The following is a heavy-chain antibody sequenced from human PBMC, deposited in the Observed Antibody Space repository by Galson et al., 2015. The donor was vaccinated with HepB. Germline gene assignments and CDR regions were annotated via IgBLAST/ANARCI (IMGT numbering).Heavy chain of an antibody. J-gene: IGHJ4*02. CDR1: GGSISSYY. Sequence: SETLSLTCTVSGGSISSYYWSWIRQPAGKGLEWIGRIYTSGSTNYNPSLKSRVTMSVDTSKNQFSLKLSSVTAADTAVYYCARDPSIAVAGDIFDYWGQGTLVTVSS. D-gene: IGHD6-19*01. V-gene: IGHV4-4*07. CDR2: IYTSGST. CDR3: ARDPSIAVAGDIFDY.